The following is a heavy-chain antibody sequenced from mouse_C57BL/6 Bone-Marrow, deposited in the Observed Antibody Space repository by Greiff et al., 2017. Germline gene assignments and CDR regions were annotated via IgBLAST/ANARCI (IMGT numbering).Heavy chain of an antibody. CDR2: IDPSDSYT. V-gene: IGHV1-69*01. Sequence: VQLQQPGAELVMPGASVKLSCKASGYTFTSYWMHWVKQRPGQGLEWIGEIDPSDSYTNYNQKFKGKSTLTVDKSSSTAYMQLSSLTSEDSAVYYCARSSRLLLNAMDYGGQGTSVTVSS. J-gene: IGHJ4*01. CDR3: ARSSRLLLNAMDY. D-gene: IGHD2-3*01. CDR1: GYTFTSYW.